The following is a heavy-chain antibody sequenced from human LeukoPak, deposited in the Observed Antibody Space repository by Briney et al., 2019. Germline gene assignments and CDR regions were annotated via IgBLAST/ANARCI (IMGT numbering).Heavy chain of an antibody. CDR2: IIPIFGTA. D-gene: IGHD3-22*01. J-gene: IGHJ4*02. CDR1: GGTFSSYA. Sequence: RASVKLSCKASGGTFSSYAISWVRQAPGQGLEWMGRIIPIFGTANYAQKLQGRVTMTTDTSTSTAYMELRSLRSDDTAVYYCARADSSGTPNLSWGQGTLVTVSS. CDR3: ARADSSGTPNLS. V-gene: IGHV1-69*05.